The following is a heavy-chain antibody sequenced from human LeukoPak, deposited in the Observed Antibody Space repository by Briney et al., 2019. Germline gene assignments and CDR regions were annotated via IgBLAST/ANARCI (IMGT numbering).Heavy chain of an antibody. CDR3: ARVHEDDYFDY. CDR2: IYYSGST. J-gene: IGHJ4*02. V-gene: IGHV4-59*01. Sequence: PSETLSLTCTVSGGSISSYYWSWLRQPPGKGLEWLGYIYYSGSTNYNPSLKSRVTISVDTSKNQFSLKLSSVTAADTAVYYCARVHEDDYFDYWGQGTLVTASS. CDR1: GGSISSYY.